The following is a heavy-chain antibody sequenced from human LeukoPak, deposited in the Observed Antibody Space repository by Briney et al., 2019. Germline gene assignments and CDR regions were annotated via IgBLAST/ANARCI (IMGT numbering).Heavy chain of an antibody. V-gene: IGHV4-59*01. CDR1: GGTISSYY. D-gene: IGHD2-2*01. CDR2: IYYSGST. J-gene: IGHJ4*02. Sequence: PSETLSLTCTVSGGTISSYYWSWIRQPPGKGLEWIGYIYYSGSTNYNPSLKSRVTISVDTSKNQCSLKLSSVTAADTAVYYCARTIVVVPAYYFDYWGQGTLVTVSS. CDR3: ARTIVVVPAYYFDY.